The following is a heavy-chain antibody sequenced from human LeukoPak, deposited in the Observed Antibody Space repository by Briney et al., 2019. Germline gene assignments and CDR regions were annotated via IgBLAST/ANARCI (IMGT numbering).Heavy chain of an antibody. J-gene: IGHJ4*02. CDR2: ISGSGSST. V-gene: IGHV3-23*01. D-gene: IGHD3-22*01. CDR1: GFTFSNCA. Sequence: LSGGSLRLSCAASGFTFSNCAMSWVRQAPEEGLEWVSGISGSGSSTYYADSVKGRFTISRDNSENTLSLQMNSLRADDTAIYYCAKSCDSGNCYYNYWGQGTLVTVSS. CDR3: AKSCDSGNCYYNY.